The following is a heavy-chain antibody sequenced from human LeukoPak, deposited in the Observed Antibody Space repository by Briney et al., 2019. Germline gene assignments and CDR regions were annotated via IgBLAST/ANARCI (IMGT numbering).Heavy chain of an antibody. CDR1: GFTFSSYA. J-gene: IGHJ4*02. CDR2: ISGSGGST. Sequence: PGGSLRLSCAASGFTFSSYAMSWVRQAPGKGLEWVSAISGSGGSTYYADSVKGRFTISRDNSKNTLYLQMNSLRAEDTAVYYCAKLDIVVVVTATLVYWGQGTLVTVSS. V-gene: IGHV3-23*01. CDR3: AKLDIVVVVTATLVY. D-gene: IGHD2-15*01.